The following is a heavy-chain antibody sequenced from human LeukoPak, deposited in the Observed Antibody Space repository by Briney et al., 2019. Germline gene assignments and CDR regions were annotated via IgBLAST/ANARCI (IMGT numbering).Heavy chain of an antibody. CDR3: AKSLVVVNDPPDY. CDR2: IKQDGSER. D-gene: IGHD2-21*01. V-gene: IGHV3-7*01. J-gene: IGHJ4*02. Sequence: GGPLRLSCAASGFTFSTCWMTWVRQAPGKGLEWVANIKQDGSERYYVDSVKGRFTISRDNAKSSLYLQMNSLRAEDTAVYYCAKSLVVVNDPPDYWGQGTLVTVSS. CDR1: GFTFSTCW.